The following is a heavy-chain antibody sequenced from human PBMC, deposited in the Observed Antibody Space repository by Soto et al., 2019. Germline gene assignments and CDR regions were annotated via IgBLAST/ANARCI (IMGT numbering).Heavy chain of an antibody. CDR2: IYYSGST. J-gene: IGHJ4*02. V-gene: IGHV4-30-4*01. Sequence: QVQLQESGPGLVKPSQTLSLTCTVSGGSISSGGYYWSWIRQPPGKGLEWIGYIYYSGSTYYNPPLKRRVTTSVDTCKNQCSLKLSSVTAADTAVYYCAREGSGYDHTFFDYWGQGTLVTVSS. CDR1: GGSISSGGYY. D-gene: IGHD5-12*01. CDR3: AREGSGYDHTFFDY.